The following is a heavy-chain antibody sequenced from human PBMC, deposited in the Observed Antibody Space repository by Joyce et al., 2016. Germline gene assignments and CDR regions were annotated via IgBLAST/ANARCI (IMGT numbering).Heavy chain of an antibody. CDR1: GFMFSSYW. J-gene: IGHJ6*02. D-gene: IGHD5-18*01. CDR3: AREARMQLTYYYFGLDV. V-gene: IGHV3-7*01. CDR2: ISQDGSEK. Sequence: EVQLVESGGRLVQPGGSLRLSCAASGFMFSSYWMIWVRQAPGKGLEWVANISQDGSEKNYVDSVKGRFTISRDNAKKSLYLQMNSLRAEDTAVYYCAREARMQLTYYYFGLDVWGQGTTVVVSS.